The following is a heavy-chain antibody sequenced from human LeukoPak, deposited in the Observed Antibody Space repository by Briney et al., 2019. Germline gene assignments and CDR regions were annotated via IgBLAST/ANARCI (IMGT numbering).Heavy chain of an antibody. CDR3: ARHLDYYGSGIYEY. CDR1: GGSISSNY. J-gene: IGHJ4*02. Sequence: SETLSLTCTVSGGSISSNYWSWIRQSPGKGLEWIGHIYYSGSTNYNPSLKSRVTISVDTSKNQFSLKLNSVTAADTAVYYCARHLDYYGSGIYEYWGQGTLVTVSS. V-gene: IGHV4-59*08. D-gene: IGHD3-10*01. CDR2: IYYSGST.